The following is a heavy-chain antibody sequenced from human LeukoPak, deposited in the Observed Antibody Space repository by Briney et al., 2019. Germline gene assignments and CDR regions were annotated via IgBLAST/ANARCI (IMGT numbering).Heavy chain of an antibody. V-gene: IGHV4-31*03. Sequence: PSETLSLTCTVSGGSISSGGYYWSWIRQHPGKGLEWIGYIYYSGSTYYNPSPKSRVTISVDTSKNQFSLKLSSVTAADTAVYYCARANSGSYHYYYYYYMDVWGKGTTVTVSS. CDR3: ARANSGSYHYYYYYYMDV. CDR2: IYYSGST. CDR1: GGSISSGGYY. J-gene: IGHJ6*03. D-gene: IGHD1-26*01.